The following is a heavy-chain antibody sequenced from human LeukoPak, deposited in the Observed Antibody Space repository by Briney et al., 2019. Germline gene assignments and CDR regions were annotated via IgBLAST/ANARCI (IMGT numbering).Heavy chain of an antibody. J-gene: IGHJ3*02. CDR3: ARDFYYDSSGYYDAFDI. D-gene: IGHD3-22*01. Sequence: SETPSLTCTVSGGSVSSGSYYWSWIRQPPGEGLEWIGYIFYSGSTSYNPSLKSRVTISIDTSKNQFSLKLSSVTAADTAVYYCARDFYYDSSGYYDAFDIWGQGTMVTVSS. CDR1: GGSVSSGSYY. V-gene: IGHV4-61*01. CDR2: IFYSGST.